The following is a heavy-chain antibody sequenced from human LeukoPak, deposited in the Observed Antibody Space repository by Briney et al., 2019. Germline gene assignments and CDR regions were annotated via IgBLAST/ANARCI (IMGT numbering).Heavy chain of an antibody. J-gene: IGHJ4*02. CDR3: ARDEIAAAGTVDY. Sequence: LSLTCAVYGGSLSGYYWSWIRQPPGKGLEWVSYISNSGSTIYYADSVKGRFTISRDNAKNSLYLQMNSLRAEDTAVYYCARDEIAAAGTVDYWGQGTLVTVSS. V-gene: IGHV3-11*04. CDR2: ISNSGSTI. D-gene: IGHD6-13*01. CDR1: GGSLSGYY.